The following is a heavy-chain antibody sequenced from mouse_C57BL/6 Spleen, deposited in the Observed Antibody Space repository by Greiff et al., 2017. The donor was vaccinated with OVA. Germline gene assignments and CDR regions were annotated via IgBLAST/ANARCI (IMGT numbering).Heavy chain of an antibody. CDR2: IYPGDGDT. J-gene: IGHJ4*01. CDR1: GYAFSSSW. D-gene: IGHD1-1*01. CDR3: ARGWGYGSSYAMDY. V-gene: IGHV1-82*01. Sequence: QVQLKESGPELVKPGASVKISCKASGYAFSSSWMNWVKQRPGKGLEWIGRIYPGDGDTNYNGKFKGKATLTADKSSSTAYMQLSSLTSEDSAVYFCARGWGYGSSYAMDYWGQGTSVTVSS.